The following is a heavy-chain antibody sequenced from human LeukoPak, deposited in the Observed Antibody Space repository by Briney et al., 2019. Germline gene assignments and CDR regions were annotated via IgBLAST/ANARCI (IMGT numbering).Heavy chain of an antibody. CDR3: ARSIGLTGGGVDV. Sequence: GGSLKLSCAASGFTFSDYNMNWVRQAPGKGLEWVSYITNGGSTIHHADSVKGRFTISRDNAKKTLYLQMNSLRAEDTAVYYCARSIGLTGGGVDVWGQGTTVTVSS. CDR1: GFTFSDYN. V-gene: IGHV3-11*01. J-gene: IGHJ6*02. CDR2: ITNGGSTI. D-gene: IGHD3-9*01.